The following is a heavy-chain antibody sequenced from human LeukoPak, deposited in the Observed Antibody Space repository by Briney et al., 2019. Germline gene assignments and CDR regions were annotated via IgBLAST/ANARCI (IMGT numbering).Heavy chain of an antibody. J-gene: IGHJ4*02. CDR1: GFTFSSYA. D-gene: IGHD3-22*01. V-gene: IGHV3-30*04. CDR2: ISYDGSNK. CDR3: ARDTHYYYDSSGYLLL. Sequence: GGSLRLSCAASGFTFSSYAMHWVRQAPGKGLEWVAVISYDGSNKYYADSVKGRFTISSDNSKNTLYLQMNSLRAEDTAVYYCARDTHYYYDSSGYLLLWGQGTLVTVSS.